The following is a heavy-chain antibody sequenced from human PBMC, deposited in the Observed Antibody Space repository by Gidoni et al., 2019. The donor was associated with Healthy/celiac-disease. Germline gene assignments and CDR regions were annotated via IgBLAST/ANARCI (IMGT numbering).Heavy chain of an antibody. J-gene: IGHJ4*02. CDR2: ISWNSGSI. CDR3: AKAGRGLRGSYYFDY. Sequence: EVQLVESGGGLVQPGRSLRLSCAASGFTFDDYAMHWVRPAPGKGLEWVSGISWNSGSIGYADSVKGRFTISRDNAKNSLYLQMNSLRAEDTALYYCAKAGRGLRGSYYFDYWGQGTLVTVSS. D-gene: IGHD1-26*01. CDR1: GFTFDDYA. V-gene: IGHV3-9*01.